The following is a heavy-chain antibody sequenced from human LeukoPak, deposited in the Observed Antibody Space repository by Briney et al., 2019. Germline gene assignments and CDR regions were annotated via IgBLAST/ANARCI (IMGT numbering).Heavy chain of an antibody. D-gene: IGHD3-10*01. CDR3: ARGYYYGSGSRNWFDP. V-gene: IGHV1-8*03. J-gene: IGHJ5*02. CDR2: MNPNSGNT. CDR1: GYTFTSYD. Sequence: ASVKVSCKASGYTFTSYDINWVRQATGQGLEWMGWMNPNSGNTGYAQKFQGRVTITRNTPISTAYMELSSLRSEDTAVYYCARGYYYGSGSRNWFDPWGQGTLVTVSS.